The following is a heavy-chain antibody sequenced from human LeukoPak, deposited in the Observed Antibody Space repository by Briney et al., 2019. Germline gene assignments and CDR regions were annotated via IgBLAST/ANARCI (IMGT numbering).Heavy chain of an antibody. CDR1: GFTFSSYW. CDR3: AKDFSSGPDYFDY. J-gene: IGHJ4*02. D-gene: IGHD6-19*01. CDR2: IKQDGSEK. Sequence: GGSLRLSCAASGFTFSSYWMSWVRQAPGKGLEWVANIKQDGSEKYYVDSVKGRFTISRDNSKKTLYLQMNSLRAEDTAVYYCAKDFSSGPDYFDYWGQGTLVTVSS. V-gene: IGHV3-7*03.